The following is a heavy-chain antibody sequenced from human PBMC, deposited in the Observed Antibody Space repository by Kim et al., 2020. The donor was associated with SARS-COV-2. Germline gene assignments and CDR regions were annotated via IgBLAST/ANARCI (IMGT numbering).Heavy chain of an antibody. CDR2: IWDDVSNK. V-gene: IGHV3-33*01. D-gene: IGHD6-13*01. Sequence: GGSLRLSCAASGFTFSSYGMHWVRQAPGKGLEWVAVIWDDVSNKYYADSVKGRFTISRDNSKNTLYLQMNSLRAEDTAVYYCARGKRYSSSSLYYFDYWGTGNLVTVSS. CDR3: ARGKRYSSSSLYYFDY. CDR1: GFTFSSYG. J-gene: IGHJ4*02.